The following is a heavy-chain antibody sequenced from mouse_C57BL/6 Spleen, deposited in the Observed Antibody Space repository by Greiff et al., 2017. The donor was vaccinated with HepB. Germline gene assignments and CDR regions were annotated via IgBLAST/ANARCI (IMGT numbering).Heavy chain of an antibody. CDR1: GYTFTSYW. J-gene: IGHJ1*03. V-gene: IGHV1-64*01. D-gene: IGHD2-3*01. CDR2: IHPNSGST. CDR3: ALRLYDGYTGWYFDV. Sequence: QVQLQQPGAELVKPGASVKLSCKASGYTFTSYWMHWVKQRPGQGLEWIGMIHPNSGSTNYNEKFKSKATLTVDKSSSTAYMQLSSLTSEDSAVYYCALRLYDGYTGWYFDVWGTGTTVTVSS.